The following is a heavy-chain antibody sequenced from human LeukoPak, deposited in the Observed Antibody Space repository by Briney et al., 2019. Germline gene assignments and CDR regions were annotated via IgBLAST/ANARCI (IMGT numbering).Heavy chain of an antibody. CDR3: TTRGDRSGATFH. Sequence: GGSLRLSCAASGFTFSNAWMSWLRQAPGKGREWVGRIKTKSDGGTTDYAAPVKGRFTISRDDSKNTLYLQINSLETGDTAVYYCTTRGDRSGATFHWGQGTLVTVSS. D-gene: IGHD6-19*01. CDR2: IKTKSDGGTT. V-gene: IGHV3-15*01. J-gene: IGHJ4*02. CDR1: GFTFSNAW.